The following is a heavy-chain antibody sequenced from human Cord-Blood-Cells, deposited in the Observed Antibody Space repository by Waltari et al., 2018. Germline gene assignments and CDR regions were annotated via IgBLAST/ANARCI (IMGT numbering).Heavy chain of an antibody. J-gene: IGHJ2*01. CDR2: IYSGGST. CDR3: ARGQQWLVEGWYFDL. CDR1: GSTVSSDY. D-gene: IGHD6-19*01. Sequence: EVQLVESGGGLIQPGGSLRFSCAASGSTVSSDYMSWVRQAPGKGLEWVSVIYSGGSTYYADSVKGRFTISRDNSKNTLYLQMNSLRAEDTAVYYCARGQQWLVEGWYFDLWGRGTLVTVSS. V-gene: IGHV3-53*01.